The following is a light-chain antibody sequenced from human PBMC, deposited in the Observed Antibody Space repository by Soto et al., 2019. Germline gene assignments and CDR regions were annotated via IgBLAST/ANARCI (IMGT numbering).Light chain of an antibody. CDR2: DAS. J-gene: IGKJ4*01. Sequence: EIALTQSPATLSLSPGERSTPSCTASQSVSSYLAWSQQKPGQAPRLLIYDASNRATGIPARFSGSGSGTDFTLTISRLEPEDFAVYYCQQYGSSPLTFGGGTKVDIK. CDR1: QSVSSY. CDR3: QQYGSSPLT. V-gene: IGKV3-11*01.